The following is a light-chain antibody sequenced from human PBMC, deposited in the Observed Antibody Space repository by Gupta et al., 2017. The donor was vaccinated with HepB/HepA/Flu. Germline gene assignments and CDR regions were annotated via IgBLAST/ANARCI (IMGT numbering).Light chain of an antibody. CDR1: TGPVTSGHY. CDR2: DTS. CDR3: LLSNMDSLV. V-gene: IGLV7-46*01. Sequence: QAVVTQEPSLTVSPGGTVTLTCGSSTGPVTSGHYPYWFQQKPGQAPRTLIYDTSNTASPTRACFSNSVPAGKAALTLSEAQPEADDEYDCLLSNMDSLVFGGGTKLTVL. J-gene: IGLJ3*02.